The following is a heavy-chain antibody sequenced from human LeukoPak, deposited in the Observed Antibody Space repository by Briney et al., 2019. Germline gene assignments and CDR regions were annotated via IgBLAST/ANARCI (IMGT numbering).Heavy chain of an antibody. CDR3: ARVARYYYGSGNYYGMDV. J-gene: IGHJ6*02. CDR2: INSDGSST. Sequence: GGSLRLSCAASGFTFSSYWMHWVRYAPGKGLVWVSRINSDGSSTSYADSVKGRFTISRDNAKNTLYLQMNSLRAEDTAVYYCARVARYYYGSGNYYGMDVWGQGTTVTVSS. D-gene: IGHD3-10*01. CDR1: GFTFSSYW. V-gene: IGHV3-74*01.